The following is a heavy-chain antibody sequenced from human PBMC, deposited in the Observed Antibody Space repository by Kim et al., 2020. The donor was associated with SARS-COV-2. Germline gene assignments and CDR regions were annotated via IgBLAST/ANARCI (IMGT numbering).Heavy chain of an antibody. Sequence: GGSLRLSCAASGFAFSTYDMHWVRHRAGEGLEWVSTIGTTANTYYRGPVEGRFTISRDDAKNALYLQMDSLRAEDTAVYYCTRVKGYSVNGYFDYWGQG. V-gene: IGHV3-13*01. CDR2: IGTTANT. D-gene: IGHD5-12*01. CDR3: TRVKGYSVNGYFDY. J-gene: IGHJ4*02. CDR1: GFAFSTYD.